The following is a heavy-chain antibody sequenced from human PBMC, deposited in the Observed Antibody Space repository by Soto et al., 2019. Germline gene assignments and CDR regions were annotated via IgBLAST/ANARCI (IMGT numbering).Heavy chain of an antibody. CDR1: GGSVSSDTHY. V-gene: IGHV4-61*01. CDR3: AREYANSPEAFDF. D-gene: IGHD2-2*01. J-gene: IGHJ4*02. CDR2: IYSSGST. Sequence: PSETLSLTCTVSGGSVSSDTHYWSWIRQPPGKRLEWIGFIYSSGSTNYNPSLKSRVTISLDTSRNQFSLKLSSVTAADTAVFYCAREYANSPEAFDFWGQGALVTVSS.